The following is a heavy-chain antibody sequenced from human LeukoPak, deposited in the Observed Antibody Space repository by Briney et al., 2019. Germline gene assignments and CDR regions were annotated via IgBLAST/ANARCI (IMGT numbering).Heavy chain of an antibody. CDR3: ARHGVVTATGPPYYYGMDV. Sequence: PSETLSLTCTVSGGSISSYYWSWIRQPPGKGLEWIGYIYYSGSTNYNPSLKSRVTISVDTPKNQFSLKLSSVTAADTAVYYCARHGVVTATGPPYYYGMDVWGQGTTVTVSS. V-gene: IGHV4-59*08. D-gene: IGHD2-21*02. CDR1: GGSISSYY. CDR2: IYYSGST. J-gene: IGHJ6*02.